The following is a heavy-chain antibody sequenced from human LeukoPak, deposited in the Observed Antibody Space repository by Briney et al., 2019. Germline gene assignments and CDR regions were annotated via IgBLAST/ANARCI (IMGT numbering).Heavy chain of an antibody. CDR1: GFTFSSYW. CDR3: AREGSSWSINYYYYYYMDV. J-gene: IGHJ6*03. Sequence: PGGSLRLSCAASGFTFSSYWMSWVRQAPGKGLEWVANIKQDGSEKYYVDSVKGRFTISRDNAKNSLYLQMNSLRAEDTAVYYCAREGSSWSINYYYYYYMDVWGRGTTVTVSS. V-gene: IGHV3-7*01. D-gene: IGHD6-13*01. CDR2: IKQDGSEK.